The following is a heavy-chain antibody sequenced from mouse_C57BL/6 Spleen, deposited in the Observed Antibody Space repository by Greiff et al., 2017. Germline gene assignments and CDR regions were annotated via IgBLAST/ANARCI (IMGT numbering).Heavy chain of an antibody. CDR2: FHPYNDDT. J-gene: IGHJ2*01. V-gene: IGHV1-47*01. CDR1: GYTFTTYP. CDR3: ARSSYYYGSSYFDY. Sequence: VQLQQSGAELVKPGASVKMSCKASGYTFTTYPIEWMKQNHGKSLEWIGNFHPYNDDTKYNEKFKGKATLTVEKSSNTAYMQLSSLTTEDSAIYYCARSSYYYGSSYFDYWGQGTTLTVSS. D-gene: IGHD1-1*01.